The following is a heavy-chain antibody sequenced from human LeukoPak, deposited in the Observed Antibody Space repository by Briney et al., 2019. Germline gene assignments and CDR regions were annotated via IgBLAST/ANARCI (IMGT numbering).Heavy chain of an antibody. CDR2: IWYDGSKK. J-gene: IGHJ4*02. CDR3: TFFMIMFGGVIVNDY. Sequence: GGSLRLSCAASGYTFTSHGMHWVRQPPGKGLEWVAAIWYDGSKKIYADSVRGRFTISGDDSKNTLYLQMKSLKTEDTAVYYCTFFMIMFGGVIVNDYWGQGTLVTVSS. CDR1: GYTFTSHG. D-gene: IGHD3-16*02. V-gene: IGHV3-33*01.